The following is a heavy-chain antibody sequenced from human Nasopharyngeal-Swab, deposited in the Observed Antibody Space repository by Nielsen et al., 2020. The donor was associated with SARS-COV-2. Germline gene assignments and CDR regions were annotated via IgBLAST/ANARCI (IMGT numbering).Heavy chain of an antibody. CDR1: GDSISSYY. CDR2: T. V-gene: IGHV4-59*08. J-gene: IGHJ6*02. CDR3: ARQFYDFWSGYPYYGMDV. D-gene: IGHD3-3*01. Sequence: SETLSLTCTVSGDSISSYYWAWIRQPPGKGLKWIGSTNYNPSLTSRVTISVDTSKNQFSLKLSSVTAADTAVYYCARQFYDFWSGYPYYGMDVWGQGTTVTVSS.